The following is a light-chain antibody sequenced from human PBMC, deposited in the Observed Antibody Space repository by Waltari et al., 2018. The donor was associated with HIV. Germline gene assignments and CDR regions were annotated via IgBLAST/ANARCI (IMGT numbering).Light chain of an antibody. Sequence: QSVLTQPPSASGIPGQRVTIPCSGTRSNIGSNTVNCYQKLPGTAPKLLIYNDDQRPSGVPERFSGSRSGTSAALAINGLQSEDEADYYCASWDDRLNGQGVFGGGTTLTVL. J-gene: IGLJ3*02. CDR3: ASWDDRLNGQGV. CDR1: RSNIGSNT. CDR2: NDD. V-gene: IGLV1-44*01.